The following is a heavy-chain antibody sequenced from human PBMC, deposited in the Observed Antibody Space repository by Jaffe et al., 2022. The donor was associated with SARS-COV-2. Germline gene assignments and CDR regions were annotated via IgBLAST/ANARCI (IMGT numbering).Heavy chain of an antibody. D-gene: IGHD3-22*01. J-gene: IGHJ5*02. Sequence: QVQLQESGPGMVKPSETLSLTCSVSGGSINSDYWGWIRQAPGQGLEWIGYIYYSGTTSYNPSLKSRVTISVDTSKNQFSLKMSSVTAADTAVYYCAREVDYYDTRGYYSYNRFDPWGQGTLVTVSS. CDR1: GGSINSDY. CDR2: IYYSGTT. CDR3: AREVDYYDTRGYYSYNRFDP. V-gene: IGHV4-59*01.